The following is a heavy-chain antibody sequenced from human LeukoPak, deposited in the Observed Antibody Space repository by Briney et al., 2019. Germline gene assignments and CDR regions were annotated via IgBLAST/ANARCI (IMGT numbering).Heavy chain of an antibody. J-gene: IGHJ4*02. V-gene: IGHV4-4*07. CDR1: GGSISSHY. D-gene: IGHD5-18*01. CDR2: IYTSGST. CDR3: AREVKYSYGFSTVNYFDY. Sequence: SETLSLTCTVSGGSISSHYWSWIRRPAGKGLEWIGRIYTSGSTNYNPSLKSRVTMSVDTSKNQFSLKLSSMTAADTAVYYCAREVKYSYGFSTVNYFDYWGQGTLVTVSS.